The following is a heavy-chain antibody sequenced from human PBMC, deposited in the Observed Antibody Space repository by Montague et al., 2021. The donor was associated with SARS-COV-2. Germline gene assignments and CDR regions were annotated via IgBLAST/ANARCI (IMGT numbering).Heavy chain of an antibody. CDR2: INHSGST. D-gene: IGHD1-20*01. V-gene: IGHV4-39*07. CDR3: ARGGGLKYYWSGRGFDP. Sequence: SETLSLTCTVSGGSISSSSYYWGWIRQPPGKGLEWIGEINHSGSTNYNPSLKSRVTISVDTSKNQFSLKLSSVTAADTAVYYCARGGGLKYYWSGRGFDPWGQGTLVTVSS. J-gene: IGHJ5*02. CDR1: GGSISSSSYY.